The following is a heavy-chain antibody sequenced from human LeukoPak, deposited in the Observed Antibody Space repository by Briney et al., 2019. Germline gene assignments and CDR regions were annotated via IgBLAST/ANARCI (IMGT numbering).Heavy chain of an antibody. CDR1: EYTFTSYD. D-gene: IGHD6-6*01. J-gene: IGHJ4*02. CDR2: MNPNSGNT. Sequence: ASVKVSCKASEYTFTSYDINWVRQATGQGLEWMGWMNPNSGNTGYAQKFQGRVTMNRVTSISTAYMELNNLTSEDTAVYYCARGSWGEIAGRKSFEFWGQGSLVTVSS. CDR3: ARGSWGEIAGRKSFEF. V-gene: IGHV1-8*01.